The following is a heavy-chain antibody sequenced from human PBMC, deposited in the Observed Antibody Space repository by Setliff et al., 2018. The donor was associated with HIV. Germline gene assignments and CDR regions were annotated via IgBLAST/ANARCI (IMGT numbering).Heavy chain of an antibody. CDR3: ANMQWASNAWYSFDY. V-gene: IGHV3-7*05. CDR2: IQQHGSEI. D-gene: IGHD6-19*01. J-gene: IGHJ4*02. CDR1: GYTFSSYW. Sequence: GGSLRLSCAASGYTFSSYWMAWVRQCPGKGLEWVANIQQHGSEIHYVASVEGRFTISRDNAKNSLYLQMNSLKAEDTAVYYCANMQWASNAWYSFDYWGQGALVTVSS.